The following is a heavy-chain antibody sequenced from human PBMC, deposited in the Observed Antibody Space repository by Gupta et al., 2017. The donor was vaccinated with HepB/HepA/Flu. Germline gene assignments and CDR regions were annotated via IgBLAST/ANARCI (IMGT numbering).Heavy chain of an antibody. J-gene: IGHJ4*02. D-gene: IGHD2-15*01. CDR3: AKGFTRSLDY. CDR2: ISPSGGST. CDR1: GFTFSSYA. V-gene: IGHV3-23*01. Sequence: EVQPLESGGGLVQPGGCLRLYCAASGFTFSSYAITWVRQAPGKGLEWVSSISPSGGSTYYADSVKGRFTISRDNSRNTVYLQMNILRADDTAVYYCAKGFTRSLDYWGQGTLVTVSS.